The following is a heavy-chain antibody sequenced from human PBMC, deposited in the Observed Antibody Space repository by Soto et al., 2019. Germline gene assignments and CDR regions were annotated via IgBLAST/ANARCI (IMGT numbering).Heavy chain of an antibody. D-gene: IGHD6-13*01. CDR2: INAGNGNR. V-gene: IGHV1-3*01. CDR3: ARDIASFDY. CDR1: GYAFTSYA. Sequence: ASVKVSCKASGYAFTSYAMHWVRQAPGQRLEWMGWINAGNGNRKYSQKFQGRVTITRDTSASTAYMELSSLRSEDTAVYYCARDIASFDYWGQGTPVTVSS. J-gene: IGHJ4*02.